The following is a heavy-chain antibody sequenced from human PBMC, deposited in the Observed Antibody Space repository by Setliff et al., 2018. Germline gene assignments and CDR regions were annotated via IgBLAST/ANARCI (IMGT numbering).Heavy chain of an antibody. CDR3: ARGDFYYYYMDV. CDR1: GGTFSTYA. Sequence: SVKVSCKASGGTFSTYAISWVRQAPGQGLEWMGGIISMLGTTNYAQKFQGRVTITTDKSTSTAYMELSSLRSEDTAIYYCARGDFYYYYMDVWGKGTTVTVSS. CDR2: IISMLGTT. V-gene: IGHV1-69*10. J-gene: IGHJ6*03.